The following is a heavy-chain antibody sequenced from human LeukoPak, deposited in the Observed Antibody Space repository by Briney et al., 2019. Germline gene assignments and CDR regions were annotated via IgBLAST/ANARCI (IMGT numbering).Heavy chain of an antibody. V-gene: IGHV3-11*01. CDR1: GFTFSDYY. D-gene: IGHD2-15*01. J-gene: IGHJ4*02. Sequence: PGGSLRPSCAASGFTFSDYYMSWIRQAPGKGLEWVSYISSSGSTIYYADSVKGRFTISRDNAKNSLYLQMNSLRAEDTAVYYCARALGGYCSGGSCDFFDYWGQGTLVTVSS. CDR2: ISSSGSTI. CDR3: ARALGGYCSGGSCDFFDY.